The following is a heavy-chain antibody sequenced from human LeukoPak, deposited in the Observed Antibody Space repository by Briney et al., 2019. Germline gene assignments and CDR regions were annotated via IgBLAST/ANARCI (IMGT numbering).Heavy chain of an antibody. Sequence: SETLSLTCTVSGGSISSYYWNWIRQPPGKGLEWIGYIYYSGSTNYNPSLKSRVTISVDTSKNQFSLKLSSVTAADTAVYYCARGRGASGVVVPAAIIAARGRRKYYFDYWGQGTLVTVSS. J-gene: IGHJ4*02. D-gene: IGHD2-2*01. CDR1: GGSISSYY. CDR3: ARGRGASGVVVPAAIIAARGRRKYYFDY. V-gene: IGHV4-59*12. CDR2: IYYSGST.